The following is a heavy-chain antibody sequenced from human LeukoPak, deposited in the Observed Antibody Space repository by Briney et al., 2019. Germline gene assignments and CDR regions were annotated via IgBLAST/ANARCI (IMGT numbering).Heavy chain of an antibody. V-gene: IGHV3-30*18. CDR3: AKAMYADYNSSDL. CDR1: GFTFSSYG. J-gene: IGHJ4*02. CDR2: ISRDGSNK. Sequence: PGRSLRLSCAASGFTFSSYGMHWVRQAPGKGLEWVAVISRDGSNKYYADSVKGRLTISRDNSKNTLYLQMNSLRGEDTAVYYCAKAMYADYNSSDLWGQGTLVTVSP. D-gene: IGHD3-22*01.